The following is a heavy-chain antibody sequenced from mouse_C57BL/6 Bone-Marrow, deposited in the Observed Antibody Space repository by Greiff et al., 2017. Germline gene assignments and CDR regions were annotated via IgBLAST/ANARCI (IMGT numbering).Heavy chain of an antibody. D-gene: IGHD2-4*01. Sequence: VQLQQSGPELVKPGASVKIPCKASGYTFTDYNMDWVKQSHGKSLEWIGDINPNNGGTIYNQKFKGKATLTVDKSSSTAYMELRSLTSEDTAVYYCARAITTKYYFDYWGQGTTLTVSS. CDR2: INPNNGGT. J-gene: IGHJ2*01. CDR3: ARAITTKYYFDY. V-gene: IGHV1-18*01. CDR1: GYTFTDYN.